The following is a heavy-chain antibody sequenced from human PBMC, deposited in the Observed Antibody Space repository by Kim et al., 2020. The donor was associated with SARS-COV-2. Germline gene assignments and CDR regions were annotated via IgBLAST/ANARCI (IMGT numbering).Heavy chain of an antibody. CDR2: ISGSGGST. J-gene: IGHJ5*02. V-gene: IGHV3-23*01. Sequence: GGSLRLSCAASGFTFSSYAMSWVRQAPGKGLEWASAISGSGGSTYYADSVKGRFTISRDNSKNTLYLQMNSLRAEDTAVYYCAKEVVGYSYGSRYNWFDPWGQGTLVTVSS. CDR3: AKEVVGYSYGSRYNWFDP. D-gene: IGHD5-18*01. CDR1: GFTFSSYA.